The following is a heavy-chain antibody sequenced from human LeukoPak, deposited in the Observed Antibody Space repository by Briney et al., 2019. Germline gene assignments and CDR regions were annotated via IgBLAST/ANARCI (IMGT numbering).Heavy chain of an antibody. CDR3: ARDVVGRRRGAFDI. CDR2: ISSSGSTI. D-gene: IGHD2-21*01. Sequence: RAGGSLRLSCAASGFTFSSYEMNWVRQAPGKGLEWVSYISSSGSTIYYADSVTGRFTISRDNAKNSLYLQMNSLRGEDTAVYYCARDVVGRRRGAFDIWGQGTMLTVSS. J-gene: IGHJ3*02. CDR1: GFTFSSYE. V-gene: IGHV3-48*03.